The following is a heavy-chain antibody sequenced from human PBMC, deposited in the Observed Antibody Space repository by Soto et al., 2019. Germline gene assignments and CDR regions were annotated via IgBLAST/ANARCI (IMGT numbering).Heavy chain of an antibody. V-gene: IGHV3-23*01. CDR3: AKNSYFDS. CDR2: ISVSGGSTYSA. Sequence: EVQLLDSGGGLVQPGGSLRLSCAASGFPFSSYAMSWVRQPPGKGLEWVSSISVSGGSTYSAYYADSVRGRLTISRDDSRNTLYLQMSSLRAEDTAIYYCAKNSYFDSWGQGTLVTVSS. J-gene: IGHJ4*02. CDR1: GFPFSSYA.